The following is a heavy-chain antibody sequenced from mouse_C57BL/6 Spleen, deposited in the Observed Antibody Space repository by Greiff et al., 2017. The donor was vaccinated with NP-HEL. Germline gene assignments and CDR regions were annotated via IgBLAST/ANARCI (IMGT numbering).Heavy chain of an antibody. V-gene: IGHV5-9-1*02. CDR3: TRDRMGGYLFAY. D-gene: IGHD2-2*01. Sequence: EVKLVESGEGLVKPGGSLKLSCAASGFTFSSYAMSWVRQTPEKRLEWVAYISSGGDYIYYADTVKGRFTISRDNARNTLYLQMSSLKSEDTAMYYCTRDRMGGYLFAYWGQGTLVTVSA. J-gene: IGHJ3*01. CDR2: ISSGGDYI. CDR1: GFTFSSYA.